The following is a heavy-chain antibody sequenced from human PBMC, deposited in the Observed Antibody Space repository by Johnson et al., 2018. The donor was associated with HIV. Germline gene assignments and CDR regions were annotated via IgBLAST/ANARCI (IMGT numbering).Heavy chain of an antibody. V-gene: IGHV3-30*04. Sequence: QLVESGGGVVQPGRSLRLSCAASGFTFSSYAMHWVRQAPGKGLEWVAVISYDGSNKYYADSVKGRFTISRDNSKNTLYLQMNSLRAEDTAVYYCARVDRPDAYYRYAFDIWGQGTMVTVSS. J-gene: IGHJ3*02. D-gene: IGHD3-16*01. CDR2: ISYDGSNK. CDR3: ARVDRPDAYYRYAFDI. CDR1: GFTFSSYA.